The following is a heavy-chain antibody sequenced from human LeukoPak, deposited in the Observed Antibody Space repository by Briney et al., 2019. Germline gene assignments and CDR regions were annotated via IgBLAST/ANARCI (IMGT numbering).Heavy chain of an antibody. J-gene: IGHJ5*02. CDR1: GGSISNTNYY. V-gene: IGHV4-39*07. D-gene: IGHD1-26*01. Sequence: SETLSLTCSVSGGSISNTNYYWGWIRQPPGKGLEWIGSINYSGNTYSNPSLKSRLTISVDTSKNQFSLKLSSVTAADTAVYYCAKNGQSGFSFDPWGQGTLVTVSS. CDR2: INYSGNT. CDR3: AKNGQSGFSFDP.